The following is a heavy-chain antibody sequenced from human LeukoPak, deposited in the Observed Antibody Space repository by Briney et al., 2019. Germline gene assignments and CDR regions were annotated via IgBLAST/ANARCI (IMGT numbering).Heavy chain of an antibody. V-gene: IGHV4-34*01. CDR1: GGSFSGYY. J-gene: IGHJ4*02. CDR3: ARGRGSGSKELYY. CDR2: INHSGST. D-gene: IGHD3-10*01. Sequence: SETLSLTCAVYGGSFSGYYWSWIRQPPGKGLEWIGEINHSGSTNYNPSLKSRVTISVDTSKNQFSLKLSSVTAADTAVYYCARGRGSGSKELYYWGQGTLVTVSS.